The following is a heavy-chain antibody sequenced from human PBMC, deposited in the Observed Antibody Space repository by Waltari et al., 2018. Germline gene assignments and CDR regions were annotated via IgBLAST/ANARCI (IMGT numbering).Heavy chain of an antibody. CDR3: ARGRTSITGTTVGWFDP. Sequence: QVQLQESGPGLVKPSETLSLTCTVSGGSISSYYWSWIRQPPGKGLEWIGYIYYSGRTNYNPALKSRVTISVDTSKNQFSLKLSSVTAADTAVYYCARGRTSITGTTVGWFDPWGQGTLVTVSS. CDR2: IYYSGRT. CDR1: GGSISSYY. D-gene: IGHD1-20*01. V-gene: IGHV4-59*01. J-gene: IGHJ5*02.